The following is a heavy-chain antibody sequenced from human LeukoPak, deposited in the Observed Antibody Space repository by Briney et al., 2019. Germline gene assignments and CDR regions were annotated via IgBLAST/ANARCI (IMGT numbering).Heavy chain of an antibody. CDR3: ARGGYGGMVRGVPPYFDY. V-gene: IGHV5-51*01. CDR1: GSSFTSYW. D-gene: IGHD3-10*01. J-gene: IGHJ4*02. CDR2: IYPGDSDT. Sequence: GASLKISCKGSGSSFTSYWIGWVRQMPGNGLEWMGIIYPGDSDTRYSPSFQGQVTISADKSISTAYLQWSSLKASDTAMYYCARGGYGGMVRGVPPYFDYWGQGTLVTVSS.